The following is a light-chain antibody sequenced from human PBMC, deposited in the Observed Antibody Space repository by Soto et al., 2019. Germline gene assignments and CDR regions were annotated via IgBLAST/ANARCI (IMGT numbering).Light chain of an antibody. Sequence: DIHLTQSPSFLSASVGDRVTITCRASQGISSYLAWYQQKPGKAPKLLIYAASTLQSGVPSRFSGSGSGTEFTLTISSLQPEDFATYYCQQLNSYPPTFGQGTRLE. CDR2: AAS. CDR1: QGISSY. J-gene: IGKJ5*01. CDR3: QQLNSYPPT. V-gene: IGKV1-9*01.